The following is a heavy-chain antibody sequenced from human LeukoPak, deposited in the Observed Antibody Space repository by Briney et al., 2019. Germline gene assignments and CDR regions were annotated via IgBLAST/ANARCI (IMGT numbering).Heavy chain of an antibody. CDR2: IHYSGST. J-gene: IGHJ5*02. CDR3: ARDTYDSSGYPSPGWFDP. D-gene: IGHD3-22*01. V-gene: IGHV4-31*02. Sequence: PSETLSLTWTVSGGSISSGGYYWSWIRQHPGKGLEWIGYIHYSGSTYYNPSLKSRVTLSVDTSKNQFSLKLSSVTAADTAVYYCARDTYDSSGYPSPGWFDPWGQGTLVTASS. CDR1: GGSISSGGYY.